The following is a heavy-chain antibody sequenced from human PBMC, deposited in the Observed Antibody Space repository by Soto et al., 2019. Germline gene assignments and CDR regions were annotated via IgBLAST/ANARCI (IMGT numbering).Heavy chain of an antibody. CDR2: SYHSGST. V-gene: IGHV4-30-2*01. CDR1: GGSISSGGYS. Sequence: QLQLQESGSGLVKPSQTLSLTCAVSGGSISSGGYSWSWLRQTPGKGLDWIGYSYHSGSTHYNPSLKSRVTISVDRSKNRFSLKLSSVTAADTAVSYCARVPDYWGQGTLVTVSS. CDR3: ARVPDY. J-gene: IGHJ4*02.